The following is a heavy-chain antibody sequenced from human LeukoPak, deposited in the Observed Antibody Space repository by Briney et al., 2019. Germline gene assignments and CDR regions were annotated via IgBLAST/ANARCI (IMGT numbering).Heavy chain of an antibody. CDR2: MNPNSANT. CDR3: ARASTRYTFFDY. D-gene: IGHD2/OR15-2a*01. V-gene: IGHV1-8*01. Sequence: GASVKVSCKASGYTFSSYDINWVRQATGQGLEWMGWMNPNSANTGYAQKFQGRVTMTRDTSINTAYMELTSLRSDDTAVYYCARASTRYTFFDYWGPGTLVTVSS. J-gene: IGHJ4*02. CDR1: GYTFSSYD.